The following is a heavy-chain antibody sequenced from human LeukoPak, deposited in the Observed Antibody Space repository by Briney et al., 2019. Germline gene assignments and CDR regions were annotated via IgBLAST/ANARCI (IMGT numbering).Heavy chain of an antibody. V-gene: IGHV1-8*01. CDR2: MNPNSGNT. CDR1: GYTFTSYD. Sequence: GASVKVSCKASGYTFTSYDINWVRQATGQGLEWMGWMNPNSGNTGYAQKFQGRVTMTRNTSISTAYMELSSLRSEDTAVYYCARGSGYYDFWSGYSTNWFDPLGPGNPGHRLL. J-gene: IGHJ5*02. D-gene: IGHD3-3*01. CDR3: ARGSGYYDFWSGYSTNWFDP.